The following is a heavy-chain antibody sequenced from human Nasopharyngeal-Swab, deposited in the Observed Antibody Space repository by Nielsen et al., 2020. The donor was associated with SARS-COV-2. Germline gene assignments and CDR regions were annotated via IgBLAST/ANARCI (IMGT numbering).Heavy chain of an antibody. D-gene: IGHD6-13*01. CDR2: IKLDGRET. CDR1: GFTFSNYW. V-gene: IGHV3-7*01. CDR3: TTERAGHADF. Sequence: ESLKISCAASGFTFSNYWMSWVRQTPGKRLEWLANIKLDGRETNYVDSVKGRFTISRDNANNLLYLQMNDLRGGDTAVYYCTTERAGHADFWGQGTLVTVSS. J-gene: IGHJ4*02.